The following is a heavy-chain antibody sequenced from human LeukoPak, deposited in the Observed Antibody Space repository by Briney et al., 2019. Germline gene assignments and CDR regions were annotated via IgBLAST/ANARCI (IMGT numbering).Heavy chain of an antibody. CDR2: ISGSGGST. Sequence: GGSLRLSCAASGFTFSSYGMSWVRQAPGKGLEWVSAISGSGGSTYYADSVKGRFTISRDNSKNTLYLQMNSLRAEDTAVYYCAKSARSIAVAKASFDIWGQGTMVTVSS. D-gene: IGHD6-19*01. CDR3: AKSARSIAVAKASFDI. J-gene: IGHJ3*02. CDR1: GFTFSSYG. V-gene: IGHV3-23*01.